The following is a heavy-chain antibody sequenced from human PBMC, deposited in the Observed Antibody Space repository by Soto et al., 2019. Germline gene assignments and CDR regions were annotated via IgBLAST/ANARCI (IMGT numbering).Heavy chain of an antibody. CDR2: IYYSGST. Sequence: QVQLQESGPGLVKPSETLSLTCTVSGGSISSYYWSWIRQPPGKGLEWIGYIYYSGSTNYNPSLKSRVTISVDTSKNQFSLKLSSVTAADTAVYYCARGWVVVVPAAIYYYYGMDVWGQGTTVTVSS. CDR3: ARGWVVVVPAAIYYYYGMDV. V-gene: IGHV4-59*01. D-gene: IGHD2-2*01. CDR1: GGSISSYY. J-gene: IGHJ6*02.